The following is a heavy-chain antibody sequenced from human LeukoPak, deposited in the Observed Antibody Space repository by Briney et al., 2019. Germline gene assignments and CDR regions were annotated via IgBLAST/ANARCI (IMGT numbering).Heavy chain of an antibody. CDR3: ARGDTFSALSSSWYGRQQGFGDYYYYYYMDV. CDR2: MNPNSGST. CDR1: GYTFTSYD. J-gene: IGHJ6*03. D-gene: IGHD6-13*01. V-gene: IGHV1-8*01. Sequence: VASVKVSCKASGYTFTSYDINWVRQATGQGLEWMGWMNPNSGSTGYAQKFQGRATMTRNTSTSTAYMELSSLRSEDTAVYYCARGDTFSALSSSWYGRQQGFGDYYYYYYMDVWGKGTTVTVSS.